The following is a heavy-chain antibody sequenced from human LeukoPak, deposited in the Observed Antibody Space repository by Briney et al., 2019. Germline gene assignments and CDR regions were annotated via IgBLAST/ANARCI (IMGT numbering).Heavy chain of an antibody. Sequence: SETLSLTCTVSGGSISSYYWSWIRQPAGKGLEWIGRIYTSGSTNYNPSLKSRVTMSVDTSKNQLSLKLSSVTAADTAVYYCARNRAKYSSSWYNWFDPWGQGTLVTVSS. D-gene: IGHD6-13*01. CDR3: ARNRAKYSSSWYNWFDP. CDR1: GGSISSYY. V-gene: IGHV4-4*07. CDR2: IYTSGST. J-gene: IGHJ5*02.